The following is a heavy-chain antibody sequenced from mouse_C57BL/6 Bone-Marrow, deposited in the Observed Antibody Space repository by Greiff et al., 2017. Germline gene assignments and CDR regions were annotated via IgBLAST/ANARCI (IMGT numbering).Heavy chain of an antibody. Sequence: VQLQQPGAELVKPGASVKLSCKASGYTFTSYWMQWVKQRPGQGLEWIGEIDPSDSYTNYNQKFKGKATLTVDTSSSTAYMQLSSLTSEDSAVYYCARGGITTVVAPMDYWGQGTSVTVSS. J-gene: IGHJ4*01. CDR3: ARGGITTVVAPMDY. D-gene: IGHD1-1*01. CDR1: GYTFTSYW. CDR2: IDPSDSYT. V-gene: IGHV1-50*01.